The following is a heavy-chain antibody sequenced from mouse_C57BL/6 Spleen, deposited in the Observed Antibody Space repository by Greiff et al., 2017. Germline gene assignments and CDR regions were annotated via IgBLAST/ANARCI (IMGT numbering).Heavy chain of an antibody. J-gene: IGHJ2*01. CDR3: ARYPYYYGSSYVHFDY. CDR1: GYTFTSYW. D-gene: IGHD1-1*01. CDR2: IYPGSGST. V-gene: IGHV1-55*01. Sequence: QVQLQQPGAELVKPGASVKMSCKASGYTFTSYWITWVKQRPGQGLEWIGDIYPGSGSTNYNEKFKSKATLTVDTSSSTAYMQLSSLTSEDSAVYYCARYPYYYGSSYVHFDYWGQGTTLTVSS.